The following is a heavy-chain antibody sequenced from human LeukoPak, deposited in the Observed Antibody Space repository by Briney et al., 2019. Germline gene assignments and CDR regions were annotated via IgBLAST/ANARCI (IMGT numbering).Heavy chain of an antibody. CDR2: IYPGDSDT. Sequence: GESLKISCKGSGYSFTSYWIGWVRQMPGKGLERMGIIYPGDSDTRYSPSFQGQVTISADKSISTAYLQWSSLKASDTAMYYCARLGTMVRGVITRNDWFDPWGQGTLVTVSS. J-gene: IGHJ5*02. CDR1: GYSFTSYW. CDR3: ARLGTMVRGVITRNDWFDP. V-gene: IGHV5-51*01. D-gene: IGHD3-10*01.